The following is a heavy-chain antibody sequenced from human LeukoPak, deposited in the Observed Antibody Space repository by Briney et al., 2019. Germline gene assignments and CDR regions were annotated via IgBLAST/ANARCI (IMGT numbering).Heavy chain of an antibody. Sequence: GGSLRLSCAASAFTVSSNYMSWVRQAQGKGLEWDSVIYSGGSTYYADSVKGRFTISRDNSKNTLYLQMNSLRAEDTAVYYCARDHSGYLTYYFDYWGQGTLVTVSS. D-gene: IGHD3-22*01. CDR2: IYSGGST. CDR1: AFTVSSNY. J-gene: IGHJ4*02. V-gene: IGHV3-53*01. CDR3: ARDHSGYLTYYFDY.